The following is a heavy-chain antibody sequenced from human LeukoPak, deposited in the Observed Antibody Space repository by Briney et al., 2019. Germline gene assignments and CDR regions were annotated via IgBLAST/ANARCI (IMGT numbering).Heavy chain of an antibody. CDR2: IYTSGST. J-gene: IGHJ3*02. Sequence: SQTLSLTCTVSGGSLSSGCYYWRWIRQPAGKGLEWIVRIYTSGSTNYNPSLKSRVTLSVDTSKNQFSLKLSSVTAADTAVYYCARDLYYYDSSGYYLWGFDIWGQGTMVTVSS. D-gene: IGHD3-22*01. V-gene: IGHV4-61*02. CDR3: ARDLYYYDSSGYYLWGFDI. CDR1: GGSLSSGCYY.